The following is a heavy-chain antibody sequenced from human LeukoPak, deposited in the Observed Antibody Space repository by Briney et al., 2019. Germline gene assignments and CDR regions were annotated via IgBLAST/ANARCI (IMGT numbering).Heavy chain of an antibody. V-gene: IGHV1-69*13. D-gene: IGHD6-19*01. CDR1: GGTFISFT. Sequence: SVKVSCKASGGTFISFTFSWVRQAPGQGLEWMGGIIPIFGTANYAQKFQGRVTITADESTSTAYMELSSLRSEDTAVYYCARASSGWYFVYWGQGTLVTVSS. CDR3: ARASSGWYFVY. J-gene: IGHJ4*02. CDR2: IIPIFGTA.